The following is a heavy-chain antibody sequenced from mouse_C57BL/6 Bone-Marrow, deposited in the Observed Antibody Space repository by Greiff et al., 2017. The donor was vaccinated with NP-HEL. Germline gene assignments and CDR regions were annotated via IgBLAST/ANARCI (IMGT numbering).Heavy chain of an antibody. J-gene: IGHJ3*01. CDR1: GFTFSSYA. Sequence: EVQLVESGGGLVKPGGSLKLSCAASGFTFSSYAMSWVRQTPEKRLEWVATISDGGSYTYYPDNVKGRFTISRDNAKNNLYLQMSHLKSEDTAMYYCAREASFAYWGQGTLVTVSA. CDR3: AREASFAY. V-gene: IGHV5-4*01. CDR2: ISDGGSYT.